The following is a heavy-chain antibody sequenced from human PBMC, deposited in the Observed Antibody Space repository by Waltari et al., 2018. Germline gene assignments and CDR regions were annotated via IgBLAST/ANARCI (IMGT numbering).Heavy chain of an antibody. CDR3: ARPSGRFYAFDI. V-gene: IGHV4-59*01. Sequence: QVQLQESCPGLVKPSETLSLTCTVSGGSISSYYWSWIRQPPGKGLEWIGYIYYSGSNNNHPALQSRGPISVDTSKNQFSLKLSAVTAADTAVYYCARPSGRFYAFDIWGQGTMVTVSS. J-gene: IGHJ3*02. D-gene: IGHD3-3*01. CDR2: IYYSGSN. CDR1: GGSISSYY.